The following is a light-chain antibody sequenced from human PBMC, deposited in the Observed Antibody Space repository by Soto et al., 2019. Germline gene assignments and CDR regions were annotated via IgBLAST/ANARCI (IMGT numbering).Light chain of an antibody. CDR3: LSYTSANTRV. J-gene: IGLJ3*02. V-gene: IGLV2-14*01. CDR1: SSDVGCYKF. CDR2: EVN. Sequence: QSALTQPASVSASPGQSITISCTGTSSDVGCYKFVSWYQHHPGKAPKLMIYEVNNRPSGVSNRFSGSKSGNTASLTISGPPPWGQGDYYCLSYTSANTRVFGGGTKLTVL.